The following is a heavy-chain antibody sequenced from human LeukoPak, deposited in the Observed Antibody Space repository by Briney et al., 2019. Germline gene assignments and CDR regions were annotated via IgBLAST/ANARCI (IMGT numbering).Heavy chain of an antibody. CDR3: AKGLGSLVAGGMDV. CDR1: GFTFSSYA. J-gene: IGHJ6*03. Sequence: GGSLRLSCAASGFTFSSYAMSWVRQAPGKGLEWVSAISGSGNSTYYADSVKGRFTISRDNSKNTLYLQMNSLRAEDTAVYYCAKGLGSLVAGGMDVWGKGTTVTVSS. CDR2: ISGSGNST. D-gene: IGHD3-10*01. V-gene: IGHV3-23*01.